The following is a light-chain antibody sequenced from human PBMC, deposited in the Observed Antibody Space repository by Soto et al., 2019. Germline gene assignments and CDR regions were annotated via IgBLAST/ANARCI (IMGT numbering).Light chain of an antibody. CDR1: QSVSSSY. CDR2: GAS. V-gene: IGKV3-20*01. Sequence: EIVLTQSPGTLSLSPGERATLSCRVSQSVSSSYLAWYQQKPGQAPRLLIYGASSRATGIPDRFSGSGSGTDFTLTISRLEPEDFAVYYCQQYGSSPGGTFGQGTRLEIK. J-gene: IGKJ5*01. CDR3: QQYGSSPGGT.